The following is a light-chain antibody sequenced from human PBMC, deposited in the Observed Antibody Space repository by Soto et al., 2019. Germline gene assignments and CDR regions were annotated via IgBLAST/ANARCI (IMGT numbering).Light chain of an antibody. Sequence: DIQMTQSPSTLSASVGDRVTITCRASQSISSWLAWYQQKPGKAPKLLIYKASSLESGVPSRFSGSGSGTEFTHTISSLQPDDFATYYCQQYNSRTFGQGTKVEIK. V-gene: IGKV1-5*03. CDR2: KAS. CDR1: QSISSW. CDR3: QQYNSRT. J-gene: IGKJ1*01.